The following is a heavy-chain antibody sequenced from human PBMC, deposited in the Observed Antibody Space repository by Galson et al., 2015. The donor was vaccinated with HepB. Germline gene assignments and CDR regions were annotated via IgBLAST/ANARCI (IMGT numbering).Heavy chain of an antibody. CDR1: GFTFSSYA. D-gene: IGHD4-11*01. J-gene: IGHJ4*02. CDR3: AKVALQYLDY. V-gene: IGHV3-23*01. CDR2: ISTSGGST. Sequence: SLRLSCAASGFTFSSYAMTWVRQAPGKGLEWVSTISTSGGSTYYADSVRGRFTVSRDNSKNTLFLQMNSLRAEDTAVYYCAKVALQYLDYWGQGTLVTVSS.